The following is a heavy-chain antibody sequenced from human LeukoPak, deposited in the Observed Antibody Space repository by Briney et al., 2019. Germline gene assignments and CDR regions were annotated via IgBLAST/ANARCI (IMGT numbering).Heavy chain of an antibody. D-gene: IGHD3-22*01. V-gene: IGHV4-59*12. CDR2: IYYSGST. CDR3: ARDLQVGYYDTSDSLNALDI. Sequence: SETLSLTCAVYGGSFSGYYWSWIRQPPGKGLEWIGYIYYSGSTNYNPSLKSRVTISVDTSKNQFSLKLSSVTAADTAVYYCARDLQVGYYDTSDSLNALDIWGQGTMVTVSS. J-gene: IGHJ3*02. CDR1: GGSFSGYY.